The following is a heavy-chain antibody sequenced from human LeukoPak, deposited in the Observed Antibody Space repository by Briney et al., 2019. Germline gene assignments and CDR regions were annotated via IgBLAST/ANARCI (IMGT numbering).Heavy chain of an antibody. Sequence: PSETLSLTCTVSGGSISGFYWSWIRQPAGKGLEWIGRIYNSASTNYNPSLKSRVTMSVDTSKNQFSLKLTSVIAADTAVYYCARERSSSWTRDWFDPWGQGTLVTVSS. D-gene: IGHD6-13*01. J-gene: IGHJ5*02. CDR1: GGSISGFY. V-gene: IGHV4-4*07. CDR2: IYNSAST. CDR3: ARERSSSWTRDWFDP.